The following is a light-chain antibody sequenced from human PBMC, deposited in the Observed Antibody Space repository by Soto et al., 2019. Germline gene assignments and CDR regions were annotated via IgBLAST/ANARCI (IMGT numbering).Light chain of an antibody. V-gene: IGLV2-14*03. CDR1: SNDVGLYNY. J-gene: IGLJ1*01. Sequence: SALTQPASASGSPGQSITISCTGTSNDVGLYNYVSWYQQHPGKAPKLMIYDVTERPSGVSNRFSGSKSGNTASLTISGLQAEDEGDYYCSSYTISTTYVFGTGTKVTVL. CDR3: SSYTISTTYV. CDR2: DVT.